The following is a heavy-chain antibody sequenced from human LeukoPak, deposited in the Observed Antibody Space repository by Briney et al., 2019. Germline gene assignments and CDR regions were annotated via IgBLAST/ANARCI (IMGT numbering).Heavy chain of an antibody. V-gene: IGHV4-30-4*01. J-gene: IGHJ3*02. CDR2: IYYSGST. CDR3: ARLGANGNAFDI. D-gene: IGHD1-26*01. CDR1: GGSISSGDYY. Sequence: KPSETLSLTCTVSGGSISSGDYYWSWIRQPPGKGLEWIGYIYYSGSTYYNPSLKSRVTISVDTSKKEISLTLRPVTAADMAVYYCARLGANGNAFDIWGQGTMVTVSS.